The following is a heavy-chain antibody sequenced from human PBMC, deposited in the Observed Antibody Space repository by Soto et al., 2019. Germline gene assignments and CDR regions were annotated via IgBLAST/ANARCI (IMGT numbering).Heavy chain of an antibody. CDR1: GFTFSNYW. D-gene: IGHD3-22*01. Sequence: GGSLRLSCVVSGFTFSNYWMHWVRQAPGKGLVWVSRINSDGSTTSYADSVKGRFTISRDNAKNTLYLQMNSLRAEDTAMYYCARDVAYHYDSSGFDYWGQGTLVTVSS. CDR3: ARDVAYHYDSSGFDY. J-gene: IGHJ4*02. CDR2: INSDGSTT. V-gene: IGHV3-74*01.